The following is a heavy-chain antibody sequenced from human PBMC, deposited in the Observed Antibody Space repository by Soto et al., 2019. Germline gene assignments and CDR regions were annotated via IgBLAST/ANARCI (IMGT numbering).Heavy chain of an antibody. CDR1: GECFSGYY. J-gene: IGHJ6*02. CDR2: VDHRGST. Sequence: SETLSLTCVVSGECFSGYYWSWIRQTPGMGLEWIGEVDHRGSTTYNPSLKNRASISIDSSKNLFSLELTSVTAADTALYFCARYEYGNSLYGVDVWGRGTRVTVSS. CDR3: ARYEYGNSLYGVDV. V-gene: IGHV4-34*01. D-gene: IGHD1-7*01.